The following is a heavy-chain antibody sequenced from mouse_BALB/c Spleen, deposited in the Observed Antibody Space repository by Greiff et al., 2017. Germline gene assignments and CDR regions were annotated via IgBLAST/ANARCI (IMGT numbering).Heavy chain of an antibody. D-gene: IGHD2-4*01. J-gene: IGHJ4*01. V-gene: IGHV2-9*02. CDR1: GFSLTSYG. Sequence: QVQLKESGPGLVAPSQSLSITCTVSGFSLTSYGVHWVRQPPGKGLEWLGVIWAGGSTNYNSALMSRLSISKDNSKSQVFIKMNSLQTDDTAMYYCASMIIYAMDYWGQGTSVTVSS. CDR2: IWAGGST. CDR3: ASMIIYAMDY.